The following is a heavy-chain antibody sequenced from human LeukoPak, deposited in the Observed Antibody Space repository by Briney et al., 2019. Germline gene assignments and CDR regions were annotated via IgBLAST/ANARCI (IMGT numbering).Heavy chain of an antibody. J-gene: IGHJ4*02. D-gene: IGHD4-17*01. CDR2: IWYDGSNK. CDR3: AREGPTVTTGNFAY. CDR1: GFTFSSYA. V-gene: IGHV3-33*08. Sequence: GGSLRLSCAASGFTFSSYAMSWVRQAPGKGLEWVAVIWYDGSNKYYADSMKGRFTISRDNSKNTLYLEMNSLRAEDTAVYYCAREGPTVTTGNFAYWGQGALVTVSS.